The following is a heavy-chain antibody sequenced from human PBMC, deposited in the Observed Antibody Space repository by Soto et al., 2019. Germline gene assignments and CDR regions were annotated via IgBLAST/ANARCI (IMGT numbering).Heavy chain of an antibody. J-gene: IGHJ4*02. V-gene: IGHV3-11*01. D-gene: IGHD6-19*01. CDR3: ARLWGPYSSGWSPIDY. CDR1: GFTFSDYY. CDR2: ISSSGSTI. Sequence: GGSLRLSCAASGFTFSDYYMSWIRQAPGKGLEWVSYISSSGSTIYYADSVKGRFTISRDNAKNSLYLQMNSLRAEDTAVYYCARLWGPYSSGWSPIDYWGQGTLVTVSS.